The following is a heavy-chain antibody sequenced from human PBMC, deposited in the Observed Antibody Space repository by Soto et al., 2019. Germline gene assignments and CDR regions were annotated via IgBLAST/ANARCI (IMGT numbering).Heavy chain of an antibody. J-gene: IGHJ4*02. CDR2: ISGSGGST. D-gene: IGHD6-13*01. CDR3: ARGFSAGKRSPPDF. V-gene: IGHV3-23*01. CDR1: GFTFSSFA. Sequence: GGSLRLSCAASGFTFSSFAMSWVRQAPGKGLDWVSAISGSGGSTYSADSVKGRFTISRDNSKNTLYLQMSSLRAEDTAVYYCARGFSAGKRSPPDFWGQGSLVTVSS.